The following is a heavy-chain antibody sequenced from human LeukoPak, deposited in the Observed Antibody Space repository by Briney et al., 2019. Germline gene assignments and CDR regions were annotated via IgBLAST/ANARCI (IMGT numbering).Heavy chain of an antibody. J-gene: IGHJ6*02. CDR2: IRSKAYGGTT. CDR3: TRRSSTDYYYYGMDV. Sequence: SGGSLRLSCTASGFTFGDYAMSWVRQAPGKGLEWVGFIRSKAYGGTTEYAASVKGRFTISRDDSKSIAYLQMNSLKTEDTAVYYCTRRSSTDYYYYGMDVWGQGTTVTVSS. D-gene: IGHD2-2*01. V-gene: IGHV3-49*04. CDR1: GFTFGDYA.